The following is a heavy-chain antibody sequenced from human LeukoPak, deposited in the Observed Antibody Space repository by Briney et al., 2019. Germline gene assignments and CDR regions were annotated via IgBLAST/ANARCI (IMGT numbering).Heavy chain of an antibody. D-gene: IGHD2-2*01. CDR1: GYTFTGYY. Sequence: GASVKASCKASGYTFTGYYMHWVRQAPGQGLEWMGWINPNSGGTNYAQKFQGRVTMTRDTSISTAYMELSRLRSDDTAVYYCARVRYCSSTSCLNAFDIWGQGTMVTVSS. J-gene: IGHJ3*02. CDR3: ARVRYCSSTSCLNAFDI. V-gene: IGHV1-2*02. CDR2: INPNSGGT.